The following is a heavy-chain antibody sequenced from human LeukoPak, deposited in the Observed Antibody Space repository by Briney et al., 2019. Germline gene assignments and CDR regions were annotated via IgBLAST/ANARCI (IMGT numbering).Heavy chain of an antibody. D-gene: IGHD1-26*01. V-gene: IGHV4-38-2*01. CDR2: IYHSGST. CDR3: ASLPWELPHYYYYYYMDV. J-gene: IGHJ6*03. CDR1: GYSISSGYY. Sequence: PSETLSLTCAVSGYSISSGYYWGRSRQPPRKGVEWIGSIYHSGSTNYNPSLKSRVTISVDKSKNQFSLKLSSVTAADTAVYYCASLPWELPHYYYYYYMDVWGKGTTVTVSS.